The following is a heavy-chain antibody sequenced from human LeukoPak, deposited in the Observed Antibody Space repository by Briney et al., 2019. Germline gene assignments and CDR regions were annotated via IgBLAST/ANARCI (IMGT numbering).Heavy chain of an antibody. CDR2: INPNTGAT. CDR3: ARGPGCTSTSCPYYFDY. J-gene: IGHJ4*02. D-gene: IGHD2-2*01. Sequence: ASVKVSCKASGYTFTGYYVHWVRQAPGQGLEWMGWINPNTGATNYAQALRGRVTMTRDTSITIFYMELSSLRTDDTAVYYCARGPGCTSTSCPYYFDYWGLGTLVTVSS. V-gene: IGHV1-2*02. CDR1: GYTFTGYY.